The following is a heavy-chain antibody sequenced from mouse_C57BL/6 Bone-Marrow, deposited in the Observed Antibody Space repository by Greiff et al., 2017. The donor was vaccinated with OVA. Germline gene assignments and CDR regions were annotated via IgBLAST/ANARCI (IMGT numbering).Heavy chain of an antibody. CDR3: ARDRGTGTGFAY. J-gene: IGHJ3*01. V-gene: IGHV5-4*01. Sequence: EVQGVESGGGLVKPGGSLKLSCAASGFTFSSYAMSWVRQTPEKRLELVATISDGGSYTYYPDNVKGRFTISRDNAKNNLYLQMSHLKSEDTAMYYCARDRGTGTGFAYWGQGTLVTVSA. D-gene: IGHD4-1*01. CDR2: ISDGGSYT. CDR1: GFTFSSYA.